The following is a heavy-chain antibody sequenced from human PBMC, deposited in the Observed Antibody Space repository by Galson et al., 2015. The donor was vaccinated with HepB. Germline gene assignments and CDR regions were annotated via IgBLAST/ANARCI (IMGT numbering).Heavy chain of an antibody. CDR3: ARDTTDLEDYYYYYMDV. V-gene: IGHV1-69*13. D-gene: IGHD1-14*01. Sequence: SVKVSCKASGGTFSSYAISWVRQAPGQGLEWMGGIIPIFGTANYAQKFQGRVTITADESTSTAYMELSSLRSEDTAVYYCARDTTDLEDYYYYYMDVWGKGTTVTVSS. J-gene: IGHJ6*03. CDR1: GGTFSSYA. CDR2: IIPIFGTA.